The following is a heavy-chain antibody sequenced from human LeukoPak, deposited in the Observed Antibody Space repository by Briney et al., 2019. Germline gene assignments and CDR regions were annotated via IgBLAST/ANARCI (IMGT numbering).Heavy chain of an antibody. CDR2: ISGSGGST. CDR3: AKMSQMATQRGGGDY. J-gene: IGHJ4*02. V-gene: IGHV3-23*01. D-gene: IGHD5-24*01. CDR1: GFTFSSYA. Sequence: GGSLRLSCAASGFTFSSYAMSWVRQAPGKGLEWVSAISGSGGSTYYADSVKGRFTISRDNSKNTLYLQMNSLRAEDTAVYYCAKMSQMATQRGGGDYWGQGTLVTVSS.